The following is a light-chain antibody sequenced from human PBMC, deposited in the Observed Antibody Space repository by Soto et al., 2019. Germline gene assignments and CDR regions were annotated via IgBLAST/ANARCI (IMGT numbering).Light chain of an antibody. CDR1: QSVTNNF. V-gene: IGKV3-20*01. CDR2: GAS. CDR3: QQYGTPLFT. J-gene: IGKJ3*01. Sequence: IVLTQSPGTLSLSPGERATLSCGASQSVTNNFLAWYQQKPGQAPRLLIYGASSRATGVPARFSGSGSGTDFPLAISRLEPGDFAVYCCQQYGTPLFTFGPGTKVDIK.